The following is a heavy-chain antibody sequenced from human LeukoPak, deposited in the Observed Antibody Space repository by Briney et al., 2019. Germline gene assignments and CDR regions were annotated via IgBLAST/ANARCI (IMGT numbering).Heavy chain of an antibody. CDR1: GFTFSSYA. V-gene: IGHV3-23*01. CDR3: AIMHPYYDGSGYWVQ. Sequence: PGGSLRLSCAASGFTFSSYAMSWVRQAPGKGLEWVSVISTSGGSTSYADSVKGRFTISRDNPRNTLYMQMNSLRAEDTALYYCAIMHPYYDGSGYWVQWGQGTLVTVSS. D-gene: IGHD3-22*01. J-gene: IGHJ4*02. CDR2: ISTSGGST.